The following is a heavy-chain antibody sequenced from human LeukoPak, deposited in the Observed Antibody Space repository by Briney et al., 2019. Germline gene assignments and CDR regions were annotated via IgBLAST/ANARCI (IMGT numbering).Heavy chain of an antibody. CDR3: ARDKGGYSYGSFDY. CDR1: GFTFSSYG. Sequence: PGGSLRLSCAASGFTFSSYGMHWVRQAPGKGLEWVTVIWYDGSNKYCADSVKGRFTISRDNSKNTLYLQMNSLRAEDTAVYYCARDKGGYSYGSFDYWGQGTLVTVSS. J-gene: IGHJ4*02. CDR2: IWYDGSNK. D-gene: IGHD5-18*01. V-gene: IGHV3-33*01.